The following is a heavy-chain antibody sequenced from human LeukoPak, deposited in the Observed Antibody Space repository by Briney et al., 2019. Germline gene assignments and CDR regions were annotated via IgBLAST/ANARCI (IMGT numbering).Heavy chain of an antibody. D-gene: IGHD1-1*01. Sequence: GGSLRPSCAGSEFIFGAYWMTGVRQAPGKGLEWVAHINQDGSEKYYMDSVKGRFTISRDNAKKSLFLQMNSLTAEDTALYYCVRSVERCGTWDYWGQGTLVSVSS. J-gene: IGHJ4*02. V-gene: IGHV3-7*01. CDR1: EFIFGAYW. CDR2: INQDGSEK. CDR3: VRSVERCGTWDY.